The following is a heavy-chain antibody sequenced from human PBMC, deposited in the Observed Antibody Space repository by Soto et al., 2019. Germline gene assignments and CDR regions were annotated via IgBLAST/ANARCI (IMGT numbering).Heavy chain of an antibody. CDR3: ARANYDSSGYCSYYYYYGMDV. CDR1: GGTFSSYA. J-gene: IGHJ6*02. V-gene: IGHV1-69*14. D-gene: IGHD3-22*01. CDR2: IIPIFGTA. Sequence: QVQLVQSGAEVKKPGSSVKVSCKASGGTFSSYAISWVRQAPGQGLEWMGGIIPIFGTANYAQKFQGRVTITADKSTSTAYMELSSRRSEDTAVYYGARANYDSSGYCSYYYYYGMDVWGQGTTVTVSS.